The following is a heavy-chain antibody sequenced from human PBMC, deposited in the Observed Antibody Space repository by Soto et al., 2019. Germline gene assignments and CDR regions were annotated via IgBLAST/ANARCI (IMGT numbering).Heavy chain of an antibody. V-gene: IGHV4-4*07. Sequence: SETLSLTCTVPGGSISSYYWSWIRQPAGKGLEWIGRIYTSGSTNYNPSLKSRVTMSVDTSKNQFSLKLSSVTAADTAVYYCARDLGDGSSWSNWFDPWGQGTLVTVSS. CDR3: ARDLGDGSSWSNWFDP. D-gene: IGHD6-13*01. CDR2: IYTSGST. CDR1: GGSISSYY. J-gene: IGHJ5*02.